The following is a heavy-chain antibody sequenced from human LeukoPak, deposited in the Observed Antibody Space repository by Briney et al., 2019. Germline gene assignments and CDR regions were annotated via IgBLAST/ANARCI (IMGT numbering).Heavy chain of an antibody. V-gene: IGHV3-21*01. CDR1: GFTFSSSA. D-gene: IGHD3-3*01. CDR3: ARDYDFWSGHSEGAFDI. Sequence: PGGSLRLSCAASGFTFSSSAMSWVRQAPGKGLEWVSSISSSSSYIYYADSVKGRFTISRDNAKNSLYLQMNSLRAEDTAVYYYARDYDFWSGHSEGAFDIWGQGTMVTVSS. CDR2: ISSSSSYI. J-gene: IGHJ3*02.